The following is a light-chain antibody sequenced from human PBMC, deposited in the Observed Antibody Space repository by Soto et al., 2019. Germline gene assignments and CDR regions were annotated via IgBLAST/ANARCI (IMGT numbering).Light chain of an antibody. V-gene: IGKV3-11*01. J-gene: IGKJ1*01. CDR2: DAS. CDR1: QSVSSY. CDR3: QQRSNWPTWT. Sequence: DIVLTQSPATLSLSPGERATLSCRASQSVSSYLAWYQQKPGQAPRLLIYDASNRATGIPARFSGSGSGTDFTLTISSLEPEDFAVYYCQQRSNWPTWTFGQGTKVDI.